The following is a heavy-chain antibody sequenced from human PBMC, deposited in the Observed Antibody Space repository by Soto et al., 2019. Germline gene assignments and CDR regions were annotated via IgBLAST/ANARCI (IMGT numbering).Heavy chain of an antibody. D-gene: IGHD3-10*01. CDR3: ARDRRGNSGFDY. CDR2: IIPIFGTA. CDR1: GGTFSSYA. V-gene: IGHV1-69*06. J-gene: IGHJ4*02. Sequence: VASVKVSCKASGGTFSSYAISWVRQAPGQGLEWMGGIIPIFGTANYAQKFQGRVTITADKSTSTAYMELSSLRSEDTAVYYCARDRRGNSGFDYWGQGTLVTVSS.